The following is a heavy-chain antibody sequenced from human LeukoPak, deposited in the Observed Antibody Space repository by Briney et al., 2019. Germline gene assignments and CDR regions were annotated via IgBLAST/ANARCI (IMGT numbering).Heavy chain of an antibody. CDR3: ARDFEDPWLPAAAEPSDY. V-gene: IGHV3-21*01. CDR2: ISSSSSYI. CDR1: GFTFSSYS. D-gene: IGHD2-2*01. Sequence: GGSLRLSCAASGFTFSSYSMNWVRQAPGKGLEWVSPISSSSSYIYYADSVKGRFTISRDNAKNSLYLQMNSLRAEDTAVYYCARDFEDPWLPAAAEPSDYWGQGTLGTVSS. J-gene: IGHJ4*02.